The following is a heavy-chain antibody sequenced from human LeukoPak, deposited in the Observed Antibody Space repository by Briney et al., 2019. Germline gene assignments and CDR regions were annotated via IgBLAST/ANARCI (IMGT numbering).Heavy chain of an antibody. V-gene: IGHV1-46*01. Sequence: GASVRVSCKASGYTFTSYGISWVRQAPGQGLEWMGIINPSGGSTSYAQKFQGRVTMTRDTSTSTVYMELSSLRSEDTAVYYCARGGDSSGYYYPPFIWGQGTLVTVSS. D-gene: IGHD3-22*01. CDR1: GYTFTSYG. CDR3: ARGGDSSGYYYPPFI. J-gene: IGHJ4*02. CDR2: INPSGGST.